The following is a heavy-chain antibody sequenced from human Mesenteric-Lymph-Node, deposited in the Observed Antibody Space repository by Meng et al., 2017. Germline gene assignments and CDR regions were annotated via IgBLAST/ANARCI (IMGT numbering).Heavy chain of an antibody. V-gene: IGHV4-34*01. CDR1: DASFSGYF. J-gene: IGHJ5*02. CDR3: ARGQRALIRGYSWFDP. Sequence: QVQLQQWGSRLLNPSETLSLTWAGLDASFSGYFYTWIRQPPGKGLEYIGEINHGGSTSYNPSLKSRVTISLDKSKNQVSLKLTSVTAADTALYYCARGQRALIRGYSWFDPWGQGTLVTVSS. CDR2: INHGGST. D-gene: IGHD3-22*01.